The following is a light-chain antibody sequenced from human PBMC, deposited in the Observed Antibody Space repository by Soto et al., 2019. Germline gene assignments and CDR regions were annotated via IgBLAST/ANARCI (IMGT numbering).Light chain of an antibody. CDR2: GAS. J-gene: IGKJ3*01. Sequence: EIVLTQSPGTLSLSPGERATLSCRAIQSVSSSYLAWYQQKPGQAPRLLIYGASSRATGIPDRFSGSGSGTDFALTISRLEPDDFAVYYCQQYGSSPPFTFGPGTKVDSK. V-gene: IGKV3-20*01. CDR3: QQYGSSPPFT. CDR1: QSVSSSY.